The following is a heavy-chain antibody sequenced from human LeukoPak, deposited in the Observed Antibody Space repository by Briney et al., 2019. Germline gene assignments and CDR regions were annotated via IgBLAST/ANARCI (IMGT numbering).Heavy chain of an antibody. D-gene: IGHD1-26*01. J-gene: IGHJ5*02. CDR2: IYSSGYT. V-gene: IGHV4-59*08. Sequence: SETLSLTCTVSGGSISSYYWSWIRQPPGKGLEWTAYIYSSGYTDYNPSLRSRASISLDTSKNLCSLRLSSVTAADTAVYYCARHVIYSGGYSYWFDPWGLGTLVTVSS. CDR3: ARHVIYSGGYSYWFDP. CDR1: GGSISSYY.